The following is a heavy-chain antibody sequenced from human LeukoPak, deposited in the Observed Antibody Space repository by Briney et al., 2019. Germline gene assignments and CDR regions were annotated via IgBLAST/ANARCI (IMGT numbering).Heavy chain of an antibody. J-gene: IGHJ3*02. D-gene: IGHD5-18*01. CDR2: IYYSGST. CDR1: GGSISSYY. CDR3: ARYSYGYNAFDI. Sequence: SETLSLTCTVSGGSISSYYWSWIRQPPGKGLEWIGYIYYSGSTYYNPSLKSRVTISVDTSKNQFSLKLSSVTAADTAVYYCARYSYGYNAFDIWGQGTMVTVSS. V-gene: IGHV4-59*06.